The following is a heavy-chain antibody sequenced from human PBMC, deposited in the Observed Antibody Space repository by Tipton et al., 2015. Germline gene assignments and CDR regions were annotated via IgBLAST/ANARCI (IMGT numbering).Heavy chain of an antibody. CDR2: IYYTGNT. J-gene: IGHJ4*02. V-gene: IGHV4-59*01. Sequence: TLSLTCTVSGGSISSYYWSWIRQPPGKGLEWIGYIYYTGNTNYNPSLKSRVTISVDTSKNQFSLKLTSVTAADTAVYYCARAHYDSSGYYNDYWGQGTLVTVSS. CDR3: ARAHYDSSGYYNDY. CDR1: GGSISSYY. D-gene: IGHD3-22*01.